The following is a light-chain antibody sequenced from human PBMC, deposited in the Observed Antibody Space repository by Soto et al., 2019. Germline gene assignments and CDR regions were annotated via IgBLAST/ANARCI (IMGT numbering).Light chain of an antibody. CDR2: GAS. V-gene: IGKV3-15*01. Sequence: EIVMTQSPATLSVSPGEGATLSCRASQSVRSNLDWYQQKPGQPPRLLIYGASTRAYGIPDRFSGSGSGTEFTLTISGLQSEDFAVYYCQQYNNWPPLYTFGQGTKLEIK. J-gene: IGKJ2*01. CDR3: QQYNNWPPLYT. CDR1: QSVRSN.